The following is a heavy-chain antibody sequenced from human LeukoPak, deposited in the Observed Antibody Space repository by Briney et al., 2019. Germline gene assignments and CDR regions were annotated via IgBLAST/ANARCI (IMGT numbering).Heavy chain of an antibody. CDR1: GGSFSSYY. CDR2: INHTGST. Sequence: SETLSLTCAVYGGSFSSYYWSWIRQPPGKGLEWIGEINHTGSTNYNPSLKSRVTISVDTSKNQFSLKLSSVTAADTAVYYCARPVTANWFDPWGQGTLVTVSS. J-gene: IGHJ5*02. CDR3: ARPVTANWFDP. D-gene: IGHD2-21*02. V-gene: IGHV4-34*01.